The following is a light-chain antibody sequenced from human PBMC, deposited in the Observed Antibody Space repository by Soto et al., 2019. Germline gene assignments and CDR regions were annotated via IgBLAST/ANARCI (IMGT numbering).Light chain of an antibody. Sequence: QSALTQPASVSGSPGQSITISCSGTSSDVGGYDSVSWYQQHPGKAPKLMIYDVNNRPSGVSNRFSGSKSGSTASLTISGLQAEDEADYYCSSYTNSSPVFVFGTWTKLTVL. V-gene: IGLV2-14*03. CDR3: SSYTNSSPVFV. CDR1: SSDVGGYDS. CDR2: DVN. J-gene: IGLJ1*01.